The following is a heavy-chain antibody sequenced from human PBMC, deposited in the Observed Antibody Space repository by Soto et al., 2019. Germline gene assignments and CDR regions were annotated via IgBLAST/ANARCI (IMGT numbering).Heavy chain of an antibody. V-gene: IGHV3-33*01. CDR3: ARVGIDEWTQGYYYYYMDV. D-gene: IGHD3-3*01. J-gene: IGHJ6*03. CDR2: IWYDGSNK. CDR1: GFTFSSYG. Sequence: GGSLRLSCAASGFTFSSYGMHWVRQAPGKGLEWVAVIWYDGSNKYYADSVKGRFTISRDNSKNTLYLQMNSLRAEDTAVYYCARVGIDEWTQGYYYYYMDVWGKGTTVTVSS.